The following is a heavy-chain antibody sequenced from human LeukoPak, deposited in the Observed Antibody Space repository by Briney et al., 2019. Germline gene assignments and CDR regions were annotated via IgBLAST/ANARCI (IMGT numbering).Heavy chain of an antibody. CDR3: ARGLFDWLLYYFYYMDV. CDR1: GGSFSGYY. Sequence: SETLSLTCAVYGGSFSGYYWSWIRQPPGKGLEWIGEINHSGSTNYNPSLKSRVTISVDTSKNQFSLKLSSVTAADTAVYYCARGLFDWLLYYFYYMDVWGKGTTVTVSS. V-gene: IGHV4-34*01. J-gene: IGHJ6*03. D-gene: IGHD3-9*01. CDR2: INHSGST.